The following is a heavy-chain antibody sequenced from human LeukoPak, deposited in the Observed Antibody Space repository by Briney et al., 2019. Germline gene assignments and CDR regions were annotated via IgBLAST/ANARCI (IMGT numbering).Heavy chain of an antibody. D-gene: IGHD1-26*01. Sequence: GASVKVSCKASGYTFSSYGISWVRQAPGQGLEWMGWISGNSGRTKYEQKLQGRVTMTTDTSTRKAYMELMSLSSEDTDVYYCARARGGESYYRYWGQGTLVTVSS. CDR3: ARARGGESYYRY. J-gene: IGHJ4*02. CDR2: ISGNSGRT. V-gene: IGHV1-18*01. CDR1: GYTFSSYG.